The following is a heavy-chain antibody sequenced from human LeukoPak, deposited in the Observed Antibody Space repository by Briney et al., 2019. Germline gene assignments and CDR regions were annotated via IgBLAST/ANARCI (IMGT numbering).Heavy chain of an antibody. J-gene: IGHJ4*02. CDR3: AKDIVGSSRD. V-gene: IGHV3-7*03. CDR1: GFTFSGYW. D-gene: IGHD6-6*01. CDR2: IKQDGGET. Sequence: GGSLRLSCAASGFTFSGYWMSWVRQAPGKGLEWVANIKQDGGETYFADSVKGRFIISRDNPKNSLYLQMNSLRAEDTAVYYCAKDIVGSSRDWGQGTLVTVSS.